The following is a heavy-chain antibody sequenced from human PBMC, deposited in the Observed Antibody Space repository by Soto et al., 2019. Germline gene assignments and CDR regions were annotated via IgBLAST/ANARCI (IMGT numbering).Heavy chain of an antibody. D-gene: IGHD1-26*01. CDR3: ARSHSGSYFSPFDY. CDR1: GFTFSSYG. CDR2: IWYDGSNK. V-gene: IGHV3-33*01. J-gene: IGHJ4*02. Sequence: QVQLVESGGGEVQPGRSLRLSCAASGFTFSSYGMHWVRQAPGKGLEWVAVIWYDGSNKYYADSVKGRFTISRDNSKNTLYLQMNSLRAEDTAVYYCARSHSGSYFSPFDYWGQGTLVTVSS.